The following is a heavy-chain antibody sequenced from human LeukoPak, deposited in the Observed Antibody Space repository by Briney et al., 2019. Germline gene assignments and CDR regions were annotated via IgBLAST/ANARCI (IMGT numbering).Heavy chain of an antibody. CDR2: IYYNGKT. CDR3: ARVAAKTVDY. J-gene: IGHJ4*02. CDR1: GGSIGRSSYY. D-gene: IGHD2-15*01. Sequence: SETLSLTCTVSGGSIGRSSYYWGWIRQPPGRGLEWIGNIYYNGKTNYNPSLNSRVTISIDTSKDHFSLKLSSVTAADTAVYYCARVAAKTVDYWGQGTLVTVSS. V-gene: IGHV4-39*07.